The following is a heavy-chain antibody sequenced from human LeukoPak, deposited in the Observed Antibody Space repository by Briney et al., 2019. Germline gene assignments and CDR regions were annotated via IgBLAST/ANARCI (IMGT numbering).Heavy chain of an antibody. J-gene: IGHJ4*02. Sequence: ASVKVSCKASGFTFTGYYLHWVRQAPGQGLEWMGWVNPNTGGTNYAQMFQGRVTMTRDTSISTAYMELSRLTSDDTAVYYCARDSYGGNWSLGYWGQGTLVTVSS. V-gene: IGHV1-2*02. CDR3: ARDSYGGNWSLGY. CDR2: VNPNTGGT. D-gene: IGHD4-23*01. CDR1: GFTFTGYY.